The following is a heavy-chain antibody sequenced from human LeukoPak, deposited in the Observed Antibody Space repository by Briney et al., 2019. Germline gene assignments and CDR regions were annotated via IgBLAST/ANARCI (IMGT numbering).Heavy chain of an antibody. Sequence: GASVKVSCKASDYTFTSYGITWVRLAPGQGLEWMGWTSAYSGNTNYAQKFQGRVTMTTDTSTSTAYMELRSLRSDDTAVYYCAREGATAGIGINSFDYRGQGTLVTVSS. CDR2: TSAYSGNT. CDR3: AREGATAGIGINSFDY. CDR1: DYTFTSYG. D-gene: IGHD6-13*01. J-gene: IGHJ4*02. V-gene: IGHV1-18*01.